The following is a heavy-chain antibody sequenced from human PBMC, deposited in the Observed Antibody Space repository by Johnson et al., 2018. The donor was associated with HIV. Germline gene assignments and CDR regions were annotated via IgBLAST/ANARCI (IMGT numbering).Heavy chain of an antibody. CDR1: GFTFSDYF. Sequence: QVQLVESGGGLVKPGGSLRLSCAGSGFTFSDYFMSYIRQAPGKGLEWISYISSSGSPIYYADSVKGRFTLSRDNAKNSLFLQMHSLRVEDTAIYYRARVGYQLHDSCDLWGQGTMVTVSS. J-gene: IGHJ3*01. D-gene: IGHD2-2*01. CDR2: ISSSGSPI. CDR3: ARVGYQLHDSCDL. V-gene: IGHV3-11*01.